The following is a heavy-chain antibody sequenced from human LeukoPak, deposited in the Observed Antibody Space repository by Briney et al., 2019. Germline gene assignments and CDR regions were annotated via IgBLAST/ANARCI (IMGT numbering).Heavy chain of an antibody. CDR2: INHSGST. Sequence: PSETLSLTCAVYGGSFSGYYWSWIRQPPGKGLEWIGEINHSGSTNYNPSLKSRVTISVDTSKSQFSLKLSSVTAADTAVYYCARDRSSRGYSYGYGLNAFDIWGQGTMVTVSS. CDR3: ARDRSSRGYSYGYGLNAFDI. J-gene: IGHJ3*02. D-gene: IGHD5-18*01. V-gene: IGHV4-34*01. CDR1: GGSFSGYY.